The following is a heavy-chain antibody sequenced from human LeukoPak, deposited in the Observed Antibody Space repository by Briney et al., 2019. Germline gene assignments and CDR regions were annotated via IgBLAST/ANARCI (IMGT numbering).Heavy chain of an antibody. D-gene: IGHD2-2*01. CDR1: GGSFSGYY. CDR2: INHSGST. CDR3: ARGGSCSSTSCYRHYYYGMDV. Sequence: SETLSLTCAVYGGSFSGYYWIWIRQPPGKGLEWIGEINHSGSTNYNPSLKSRVTISVDTSKNQFSLKLSSVTAADTAVYYCARGGSCSSTSCYRHYYYGMDVWGQGTTVTVSS. J-gene: IGHJ6*02. V-gene: IGHV4-34*01.